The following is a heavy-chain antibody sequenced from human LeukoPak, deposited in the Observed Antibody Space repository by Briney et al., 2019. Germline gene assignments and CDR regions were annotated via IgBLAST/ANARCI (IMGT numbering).Heavy chain of an antibody. J-gene: IGHJ4*02. Sequence: PGGSLRLSCAASGFSFSSYSMTWVRQAPGKGLEWVSSIGTNSIYVYYADSVKGRFTISRDDAQNSLFLQMNSLRAEDTALYYCAKERGEIGAAAGTRDFDYWGQGTLVTVSS. V-gene: IGHV3-21*04. D-gene: IGHD6-13*01. CDR1: GFSFSSYS. CDR2: IGTNSIYV. CDR3: AKERGEIGAAAGTRDFDY.